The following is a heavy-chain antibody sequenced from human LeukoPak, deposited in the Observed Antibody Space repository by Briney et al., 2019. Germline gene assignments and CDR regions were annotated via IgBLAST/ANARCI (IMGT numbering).Heavy chain of an antibody. CDR3: ARGLRSIAARYYYYYMDV. V-gene: IGHV1-69*01. CDR1: GGTFSSYA. D-gene: IGHD6-6*01. CDR2: ISPIFGTA. J-gene: IGHJ6*03. Sequence: GSSVKVSCKASGGTFSSYAISWVRQAPGQGLEWLGGISPIFGTANYAQKFQGRVTITADESTSTAYMELSSLRSEDTAVYYCARGLRSIAARYYYYYMDVWGKGTTVTVSS.